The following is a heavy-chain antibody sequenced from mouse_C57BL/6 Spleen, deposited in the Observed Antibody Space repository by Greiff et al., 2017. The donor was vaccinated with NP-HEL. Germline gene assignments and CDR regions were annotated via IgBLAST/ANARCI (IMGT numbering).Heavy chain of an antibody. D-gene: IGHD1-1*01. CDR2: ISYDGSN. J-gene: IGHJ4*01. Sequence: EVQLQESGPGLVKPSQSLSLTCSVTGYSITSGYYWNWIRQFPGNKLEWMGYISYDGSNNYNPSLKNRISITRDTSKNQFFLKLNSVTTEDTATYYCARGGGYYGSNYYAMDYWGQGTSVTVSS. CDR3: ARGGGYYGSNYYAMDY. CDR1: GYSITSGYY. V-gene: IGHV3-6*01.